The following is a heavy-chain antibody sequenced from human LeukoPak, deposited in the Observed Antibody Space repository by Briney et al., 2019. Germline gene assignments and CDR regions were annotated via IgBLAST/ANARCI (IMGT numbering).Heavy chain of an antibody. CDR1: GGSFSGYY. V-gene: IGHV4-34*01. D-gene: IGHD2-2*01. CDR2: INHSGST. CDR3: ASGGRLGYCSSTSCYRNYKFDY. Sequence: PSETLSLTCAVYGGSFSGYYWSWIRQPPGKGLEWIGEINHSGSTNYNTSLKSRVTISVDTSKNQFSLKLSSVTAADTAVYYCASGGRLGYCSSTSCYRNYKFDYWGQGTLVTVSS. J-gene: IGHJ4*02.